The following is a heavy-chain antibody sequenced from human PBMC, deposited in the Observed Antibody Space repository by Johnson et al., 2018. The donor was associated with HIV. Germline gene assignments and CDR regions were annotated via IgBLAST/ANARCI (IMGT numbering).Heavy chain of an antibody. J-gene: IGHJ3*02. CDR2: IYSGGST. D-gene: IGHD3-16*02. CDR1: GFTVSSND. Sequence: VQLVESGGGLVRPGGSLRLSCAASGFTVSSNDMHWVRQATGTGLEWVSVIYSGGSTYYADSVKGRFTLSRDRSKNTLYLQMNSLRAEDTAVYYCAKDLETGDDYVWGSYQLGAFDIWGQGTMVTVSS. CDR3: AKDLETGDDYVWGSYQLGAFDI. V-gene: IGHV3-53*01.